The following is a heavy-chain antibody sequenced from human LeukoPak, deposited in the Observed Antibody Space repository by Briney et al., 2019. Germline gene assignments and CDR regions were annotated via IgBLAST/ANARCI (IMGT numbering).Heavy chain of an antibody. D-gene: IGHD4-17*01. CDR3: ARYLTTVDF. CDR2: IYPGDSGT. Sequence: GESLKISCKGSNYSFSSYWITWVRPVPGKGLEWMGIIYPGDSGTTYSPSFQGQVTISADKSIGTAYLQWNSLKTSDTAIYYCARYLTTVDFWGQGTLVTVSS. V-gene: IGHV5-51*01. CDR1: NYSFSSYW. J-gene: IGHJ4*02.